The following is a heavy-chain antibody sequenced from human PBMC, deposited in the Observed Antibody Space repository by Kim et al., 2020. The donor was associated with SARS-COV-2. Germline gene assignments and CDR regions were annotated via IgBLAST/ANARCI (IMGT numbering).Heavy chain of an antibody. CDR2: IYYSGST. CDR3: ARDTPFETVTTTYGMDV. CDR1: GGSISSYY. D-gene: IGHD4-4*01. V-gene: IGHV4-59*01. J-gene: IGHJ6*02. Sequence: SETLSLTCTVSGGSISSYYWSWIRQPPGKGLEWIGYIYYSGSTNYNPSLKSRVTISVDTSKNQFSLKLSSVTAADTAVYYCARDTPFETVTTTYGMDVWGQGTTVTVSS.